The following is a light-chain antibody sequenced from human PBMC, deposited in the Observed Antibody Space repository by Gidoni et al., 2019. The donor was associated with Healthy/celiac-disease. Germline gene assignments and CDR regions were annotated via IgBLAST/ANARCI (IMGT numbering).Light chain of an antibody. CDR3: QAWDSSTAHVV. CDR2: QDS. J-gene: IGLJ2*01. V-gene: IGLV3-1*01. Sequence: SYELTQPPSVSVSPGQTASITCSGDKLGDKYACWYQQKPGQSHVLVIYQDSKRPSGIPERFSGSNSGNTATLTISGTQAMEEADYYCQAWDSSTAHVVFGGGTKLTVL. CDR1: KLGDKY.